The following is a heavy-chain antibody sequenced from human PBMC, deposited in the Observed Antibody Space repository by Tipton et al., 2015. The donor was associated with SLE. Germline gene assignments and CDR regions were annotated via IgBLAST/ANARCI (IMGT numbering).Heavy chain of an antibody. V-gene: IGHV3-30*04. CDR3: ARDAMIRGAEYFQH. CDR2: ISYDGSNK. CDR1: GFTFSSYA. D-gene: IGHD3-22*01. J-gene: IGHJ1*01. Sequence: QLVQSRGGVVQPGRSLRLSCAASGFTFSSYAMHWVRQAPGKGLEWVAVISYDGSNKYYADSVKGRFTISRDNSKNTLYLQMNSLRAEDTAVYYCARDAMIRGAEYFQHWGQGTLVTVSS.